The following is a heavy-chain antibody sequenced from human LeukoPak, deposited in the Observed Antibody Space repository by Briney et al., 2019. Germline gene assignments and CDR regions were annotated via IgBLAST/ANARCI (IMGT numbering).Heavy chain of an antibody. Sequence: SETLSLTCTVSGGSISSSSYYWGWIRQPPGKGLEWIGSIYYSGSTYHNPSLKSRVTISVDTSKNQFSLKLSSVTAADTAVYYCARLVSRTVGWLTHYFDYWGQGTLVTVSS. D-gene: IGHD4-23*01. J-gene: IGHJ4*02. CDR2: IYYSGST. CDR1: GGSISSSSYY. CDR3: ARLVSRTVGWLTHYFDY. V-gene: IGHV4-39*01.